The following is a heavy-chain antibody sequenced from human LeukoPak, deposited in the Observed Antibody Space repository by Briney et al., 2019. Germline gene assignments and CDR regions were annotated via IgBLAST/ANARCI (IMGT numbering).Heavy chain of an antibody. CDR2: IYYCGSH. Sequence: SEALSVTCIVSRGSIGSSSYYWLWMGNPPGKPLEGIGSIYYCGSHYYNPSLKSRVPISVDTSKNQFSLAQRSVTAGDTAVYFCGRGGYYGDDVGYWGQRTLVTVSS. CDR3: GRGGYYGDDVGY. V-gene: IGHV4-39*07. J-gene: IGHJ4*02. D-gene: IGHD3-3*01. CDR1: RGSIGSSSYY.